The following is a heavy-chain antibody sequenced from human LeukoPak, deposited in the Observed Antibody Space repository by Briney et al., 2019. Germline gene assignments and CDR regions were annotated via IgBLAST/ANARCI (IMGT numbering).Heavy chain of an antibody. CDR3: AREPALGGRAYNWFDP. J-gene: IGHJ5*02. D-gene: IGHD3-10*01. Sequence: GGSLRLSCAASGFTFSSYWMHWVRQAPGKGLVWVSRINSDGSSTSYADSVKGRFAISRDNAKNTLYLQMNSLRAEDTAVYYCAREPALGGRAYNWFDPWGQGTLVTVSS. V-gene: IGHV3-74*01. CDR1: GFTFSSYW. CDR2: INSDGSST.